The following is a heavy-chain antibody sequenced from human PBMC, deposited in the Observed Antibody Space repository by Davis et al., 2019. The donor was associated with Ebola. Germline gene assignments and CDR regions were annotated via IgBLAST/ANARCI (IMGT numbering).Heavy chain of an antibody. Sequence: AASVKVSCKASGYTFTSYYMHWVRQAPGQGLEWMGWINPNSGGTNYAQKFQGWVTMTTDTSTSTAYMELRSPRSDDTAVYYCARGITMVRSASWFDPWGQGTLVTVSS. D-gene: IGHD3-10*01. J-gene: IGHJ5*02. V-gene: IGHV1-2*04. CDR3: ARGITMVRSASWFDP. CDR1: GYTFTSYY. CDR2: INPNSGGT.